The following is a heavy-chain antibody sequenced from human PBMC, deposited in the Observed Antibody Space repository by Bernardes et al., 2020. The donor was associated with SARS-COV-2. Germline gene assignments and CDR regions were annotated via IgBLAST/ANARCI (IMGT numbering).Heavy chain of an antibody. V-gene: IGHV3-33*01. D-gene: IGHD6-19*01. J-gene: IGHJ3*02. Sequence: GGSLRLSCAASGFTFSDYGMHWVRQAPGKGLEWVAVIWYDGTSQYYGDSVKGRFTISRDNSKNTMYLQVNSLKDEDTAVYYCARAPGMGSGSYSHDGFDIWGQGTMVTVSS. CDR2: IWYDGTSQ. CDR3: ARAPGMGSGSYSHDGFDI. CDR1: GFTFSDYG.